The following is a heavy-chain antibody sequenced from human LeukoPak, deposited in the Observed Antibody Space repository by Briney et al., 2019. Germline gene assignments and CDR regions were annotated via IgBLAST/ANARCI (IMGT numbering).Heavy chain of an antibody. J-gene: IGHJ4*02. V-gene: IGHV5-51*01. CDR1: GYSFNTYW. D-gene: IGHD4-17*01. Sequence: GESLKISCKGSGYSFNTYWINWVSQMPGKGLEWMGIIYPGDSDTRYSPSFQGQVTISADKSISTAYLQWSSLKASDTAMYYCARRQDYGDTGFDYWGQGTLVTVSS. CDR3: ARRQDYGDTGFDY. CDR2: IYPGDSDT.